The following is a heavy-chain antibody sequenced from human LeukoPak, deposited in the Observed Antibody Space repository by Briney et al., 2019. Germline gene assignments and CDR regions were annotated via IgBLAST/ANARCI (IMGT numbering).Heavy chain of an antibody. CDR1: GGSISSGGYY. CDR3: ARVVVVPAAILRAFDI. CDR2: IYYSGST. D-gene: IGHD2-2*02. V-gene: IGHV4-31*03. J-gene: IGHJ3*02. Sequence: SETLSLTCTVSGGSISSGGYYWSWIRQHQGKGLEWIGYIYYSGSTYYNPSLKSRVTISVDTSKNQFSLKLSSVTAADTAVYYCARVVVVPAAILRAFDIWGQGTMVTVSS.